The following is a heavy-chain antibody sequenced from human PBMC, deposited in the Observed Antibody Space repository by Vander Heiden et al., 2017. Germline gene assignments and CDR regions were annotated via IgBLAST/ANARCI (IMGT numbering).Heavy chain of an antibody. Sequence: QVQLQESGPGLVKPSPTLSLTCTVSGGSLSSGGYYWSWIRQHPGKGLEWIGYIYYSGSTYYNPSLKSRLTISVDTSKNQFSLKLSSVTAADTAVYYCARESTTSGTGWFDPWGQGTLVTVSS. CDR3: ARESTTSGTGWFDP. J-gene: IGHJ5*02. V-gene: IGHV4-31*03. D-gene: IGHD4-17*01. CDR2: IYYSGST. CDR1: GGSLSSGGYY.